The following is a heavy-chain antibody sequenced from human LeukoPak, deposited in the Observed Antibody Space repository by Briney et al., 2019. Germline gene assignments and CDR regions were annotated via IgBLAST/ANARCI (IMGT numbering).Heavy chain of an antibody. Sequence: PSGGSLRLSCAASGYTFSSYAMSWVRQAPGKGREWVSAIRGSGGRTYYADSVKGRFTISRDNSKNTLYLQMSSLRAEDTAVYYCAKNYYDSSGYGFDFWGQGTLVTVSS. V-gene: IGHV3-23*01. CDR2: IRGSGGRT. D-gene: IGHD3-22*01. CDR1: GYTFSSYA. J-gene: IGHJ4*02. CDR3: AKNYYDSSGYGFDF.